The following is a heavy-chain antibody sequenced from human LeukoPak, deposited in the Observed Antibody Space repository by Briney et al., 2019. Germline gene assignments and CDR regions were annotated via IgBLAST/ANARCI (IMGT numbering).Heavy chain of an antibody. J-gene: IGHJ5*02. D-gene: IGHD5-18*01. Sequence: GRSLRLSCAASRFTFSSYAMHWVRQAPGKGLEWVAVISYDGSNKYYADSVKGRFTISRDNSKNTLYLQMNSLRAEDTAVYYCARGEGYSYGQDWFDPWGQGTLVTVSS. CDR3: ARGEGYSYGQDWFDP. CDR2: ISYDGSNK. V-gene: IGHV3-30-3*01. CDR1: RFTFSSYA.